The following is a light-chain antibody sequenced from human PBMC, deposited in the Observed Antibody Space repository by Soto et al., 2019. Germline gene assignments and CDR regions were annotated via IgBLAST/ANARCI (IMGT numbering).Light chain of an antibody. CDR1: SSDVGGYNY. Sequence: QSVLTQPASVSGSPGQSITISCTGTSSDVGGYNYVSWYQQLPGKAPKLMIYDVSDRPSGVSNRFSGSKSGNTASLTISGLQAEDEADYYCSSYTSSNNFVFGTGTKVTVL. CDR3: SSYTSSNNFV. CDR2: DVS. V-gene: IGLV2-14*01. J-gene: IGLJ1*01.